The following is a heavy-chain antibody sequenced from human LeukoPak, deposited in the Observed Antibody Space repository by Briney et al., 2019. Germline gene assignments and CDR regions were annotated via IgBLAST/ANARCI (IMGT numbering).Heavy chain of an antibody. CDR1: GFTFSSYS. CDR2: ISSSSSYI. V-gene: IGHV3-21*01. Sequence: GGSLRLSCAASGFTFSSYSMNWARQAPGKGLEWVSSISSSSSYIYYTDSVKGRFTISRDNARNPLHLQMNSLRAEDTALYYCARVGTVVVTYFDSWGQGTLVTVSS. D-gene: IGHD3-22*01. CDR3: ARVGTVVVTYFDS. J-gene: IGHJ4*02.